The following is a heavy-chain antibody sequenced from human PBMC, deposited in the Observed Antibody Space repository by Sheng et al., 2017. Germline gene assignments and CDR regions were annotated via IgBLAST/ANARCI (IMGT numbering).Heavy chain of an antibody. CDR3: TTKVGATSGQAFDI. V-gene: IGHV3-48*03. CDR1: GFTFSNYA. J-gene: IGHJ3*02. CDR2: IRSSGTTI. Sequence: EVQLVESGGGLVQPGGSLRLSCAASGFTFSNYAMNWVRQAPGKGLEWISYIRSSGTTIYYADSVKGRFTVSRDNAENSLYLQMNSLRAEDTAMYYCTTKVGATSGQAFDIWGRGTMVTVSS. D-gene: IGHD1-26*01.